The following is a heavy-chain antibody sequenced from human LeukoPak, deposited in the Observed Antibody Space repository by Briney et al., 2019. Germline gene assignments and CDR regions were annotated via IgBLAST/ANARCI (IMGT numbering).Heavy chain of an antibody. D-gene: IGHD4-17*01. Sequence: ASVKVSCKASGYTFTSYYMHWVRQAPGQGLEWMGIINPSGGSTSCAQKFQGRVTMTRDMSTSTVYMELSSLRSEDTAVYYCARASRYGDYLDYWGQGTLVTVSS. CDR1: GYTFTSYY. CDR3: ARASRYGDYLDY. V-gene: IGHV1-46*01. CDR2: INPSGGST. J-gene: IGHJ4*02.